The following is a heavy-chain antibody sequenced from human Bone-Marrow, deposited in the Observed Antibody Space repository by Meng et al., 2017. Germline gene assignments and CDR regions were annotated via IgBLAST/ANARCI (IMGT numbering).Heavy chain of an antibody. CDR2: INHSGST. CDR1: GGSFSGYY. V-gene: IGHV4-34*01. Sequence: QVQLQQWGAGLLKPSETLSLTCAVYGGSFSGYYWSWIRQPPGKGLEWIGEINHSGSTNYNPSLKSRVTIPVDTSKNQFSLKLSSVTAADTAVYYCARGSSSSWPNFDYWGQGTLVTVSS. J-gene: IGHJ4*02. D-gene: IGHD6-13*01. CDR3: ARGSSSSWPNFDY.